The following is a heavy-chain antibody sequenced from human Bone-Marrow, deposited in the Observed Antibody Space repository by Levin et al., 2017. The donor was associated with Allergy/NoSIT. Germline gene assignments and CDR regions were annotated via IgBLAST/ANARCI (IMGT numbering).Heavy chain of an antibody. CDR3: ARSGHTIFGVVIRMLVDY. J-gene: IGHJ4*02. CDR1: GFTFSSYS. Sequence: QAGESLKISCAASGFTFSSYSMNWVRQAPGKGLEWVSYISSSSSTIYYADSVKGRFTISRDNAKNSLYLQMNSLRDEDTAVYYCARSGHTIFGVVIRMLVDYWGQGTLVTVSS. D-gene: IGHD3-3*01. V-gene: IGHV3-48*02. CDR2: ISSSSSTI.